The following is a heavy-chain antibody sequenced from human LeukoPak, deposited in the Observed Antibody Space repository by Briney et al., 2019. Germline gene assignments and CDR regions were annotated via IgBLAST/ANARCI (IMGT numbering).Heavy chain of an antibody. CDR2: IIPIFGTA. CDR1: GGTFSSYA. CDR3: ARGSRPPPYYDFWSGYYTAPNWFDP. V-gene: IGHV1-69*05. Sequence: SVKVSCKASGGTFSSYAISWVRQAPGQGLEWMGGIIPIFGTANYAQKFQGRVTITTDESTSTAYMELSSLRSEDTAVYYCARGSRPPPYYDFWSGYYTAPNWFDPWGQGTLVTVSS. J-gene: IGHJ5*02. D-gene: IGHD3-3*01.